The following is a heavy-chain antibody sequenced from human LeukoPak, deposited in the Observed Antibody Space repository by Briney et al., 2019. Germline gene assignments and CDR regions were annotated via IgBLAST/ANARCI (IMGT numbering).Heavy chain of an antibody. CDR2: ISYDGSNK. V-gene: IGHV3-30-3*01. D-gene: IGHD3-10*01. CDR1: GFTFTSYA. J-gene: IGHJ4*02. Sequence: GGSLRLSCAASGFTFTSYAMHWVRQAPGKGLEWVAVISYDGSNKYYADSVKGRFTISRDNSKNTLYLHMNSLRAEDTAVYNCASDYYGSGSYGFIDYWGQGTQVTVSS. CDR3: ASDYYGSGSYGFIDY.